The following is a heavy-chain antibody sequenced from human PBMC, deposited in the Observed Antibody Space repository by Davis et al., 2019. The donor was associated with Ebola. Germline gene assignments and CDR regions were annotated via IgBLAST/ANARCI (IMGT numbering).Heavy chain of an antibody. J-gene: IGHJ4*02. CDR2: ISGSGGST. CDR3: AKDGGRIQLWTVWYFDY. CDR1: GFTFSSYA. D-gene: IGHD5-18*01. Sequence: PGGSLRLSCAASGFTFSSYAMSWVRQAPGKGLEWVSAISGSGGSTYYADSVKGRFTISRDNSKNTLYLQMNSRRAENTAVYYCAKDGGRIQLWTVWYFDYWGQGTLVTVSS. V-gene: IGHV3-23*01.